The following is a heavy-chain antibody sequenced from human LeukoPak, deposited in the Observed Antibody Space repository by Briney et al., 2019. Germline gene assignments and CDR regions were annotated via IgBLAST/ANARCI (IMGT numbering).Heavy chain of an antibody. CDR3: ASPVVTYGMDV. V-gene: IGHV3-48*03. Sequence: GGSLRLSCAASGFTFSSYEMNWVRQAPGKGLEWVSYISSSGSTIYYADSVKSRFTISRDNAKNSLYLQMNSLRAEDTAVYYCASPVVTYGMDVWGQGTTVTVSS. CDR1: GFTFSSYE. CDR2: ISSSGSTI. D-gene: IGHD3-22*01. J-gene: IGHJ6*02.